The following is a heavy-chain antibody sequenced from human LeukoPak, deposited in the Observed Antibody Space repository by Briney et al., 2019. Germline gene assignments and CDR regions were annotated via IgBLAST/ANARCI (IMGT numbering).Heavy chain of an antibody. Sequence: SETLSLTCAVSGGSISSSNWWSWVRQPPGKGLEWIGEIYHSGSTNYNPSLKSRVTISVDKSKNQFSLKLSSVTAADTAVYYCARVGSYGDPLPYYFDYWGQGTLVTVSS. CDR3: ARVGSYGDPLPYYFDY. CDR1: GGSISSSNW. J-gene: IGHJ4*02. D-gene: IGHD4-17*01. V-gene: IGHV4-4*02. CDR2: IYHSGST.